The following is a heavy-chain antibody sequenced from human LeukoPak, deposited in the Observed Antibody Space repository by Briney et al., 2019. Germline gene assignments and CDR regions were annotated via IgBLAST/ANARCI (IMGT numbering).Heavy chain of an antibody. CDR2: IYYSGST. V-gene: IGHV4-31*03. CDR3: ARGGGGGSYNWFDP. J-gene: IGHJ5*02. CDR1: GGSISSGGYY. Sequence: ALSLTCTVSGGSISSGGYYWSWIRQHPGKGLEWIGYIYYSGSTYYNPSLKSRVTISVDTSKNQFSLKLSSVTAADTAVYYCARGGGGGSYNWFDPWGQGTLVTVSS. D-gene: IGHD2-15*01.